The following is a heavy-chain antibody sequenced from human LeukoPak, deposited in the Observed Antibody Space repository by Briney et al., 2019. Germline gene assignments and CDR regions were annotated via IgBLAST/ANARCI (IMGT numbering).Heavy chain of an antibody. CDR3: ARAYGTSGWYWEFDY. J-gene: IGHJ4*02. V-gene: IGHV3-33*01. CDR2: IWYDGSNK. Sequence: GRPLRLSCAASGFTFSSYGMHWVRQAPGKGLEWVAVIWYDGSNKYYADSVKGRFTISRDNSKNTLYLQMNSLRAEDTAVYYCARAYGTSGWYWEFDYWGQGTLVTVSS. CDR1: GFTFSSYG. D-gene: IGHD6-19*01.